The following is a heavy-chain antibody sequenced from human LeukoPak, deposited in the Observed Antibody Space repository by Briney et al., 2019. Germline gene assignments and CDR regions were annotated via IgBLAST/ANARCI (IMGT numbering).Heavy chain of an antibody. CDR1: GGSISSYY. CDR3: ASYCSSTSCLDAFDI. V-gene: IGHV4-59*01. CDR2: IYYSGST. Sequence: PSETLSLTCTVSGGSISSYYWSWLRQPPGKGLEWIGYIYYSGSTNYNPSLKGRVTISVDASKNQFSLKLSSVTAADTAVYYCASYCSSTSCLDAFDIWGQGTMVTVSS. D-gene: IGHD2-2*01. J-gene: IGHJ3*02.